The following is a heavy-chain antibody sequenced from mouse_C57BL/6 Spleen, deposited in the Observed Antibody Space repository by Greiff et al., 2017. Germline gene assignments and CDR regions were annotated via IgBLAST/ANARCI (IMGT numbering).Heavy chain of an antibody. CDR3: ARDRVTTVVAQGAMDY. CDR1: GFTFSSYA. Sequence: EVKLMESGGGLVKPGGSLKLSCAASGFTFSSYAMSWVRQTPEKRLEWVANISDGGSYTYYPDNVKGRFTISRDNAKNNLYLQMSHRKSEETAMYYGARDRVTTVVAQGAMDYWGQGTSVTVSS. J-gene: IGHJ4*01. CDR2: ISDGGSYT. D-gene: IGHD1-1*01. V-gene: IGHV5-4*01.